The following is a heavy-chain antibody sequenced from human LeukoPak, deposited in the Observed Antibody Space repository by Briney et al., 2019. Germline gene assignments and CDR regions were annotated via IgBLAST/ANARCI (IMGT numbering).Heavy chain of an antibody. D-gene: IGHD3-22*01. CDR2: VDHTGST. CDR3: ARDSNYHYYDSSGYFDY. Sequence: SETLSLTCSVSDDSITMYYWTWIRQPPGKGLEWIGYVDHTGSTNYNPSLKSRVTISVDTSKNQFSLKLSSVTAADTAVYYCARDSNYHYYDSSGYFDYWGQGTLVTVSS. CDR1: DDSITMYY. J-gene: IGHJ4*02. V-gene: IGHV4-59*01.